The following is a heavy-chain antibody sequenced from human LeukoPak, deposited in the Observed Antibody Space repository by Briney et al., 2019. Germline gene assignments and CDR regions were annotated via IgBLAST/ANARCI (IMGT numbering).Heavy chain of an antibody. V-gene: IGHV3-30*02. CDR2: IRYDGSNK. Sequence: GGSLRLSCVASGFTFSTYGMNWVRQAPGKGLEWLAFIRYDGSNKFYTDSVKGRFTISRDNSKNTVYLQMNSLRAEDTAIYYCAKEGPVSTAKGYYFDFWGQGTLVTVSS. CDR1: GFTFSTYG. J-gene: IGHJ4*02. D-gene: IGHD5-18*01. CDR3: AKEGPVSTAKGYYFDF.